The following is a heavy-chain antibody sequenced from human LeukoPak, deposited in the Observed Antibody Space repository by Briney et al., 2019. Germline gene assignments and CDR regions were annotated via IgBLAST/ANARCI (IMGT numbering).Heavy chain of an antibody. D-gene: IGHD6-19*01. V-gene: IGHV3-33*01. J-gene: IGHJ4*02. CDR3: ARGGSGWYYFDY. Sequence: GRSLRLSCAASGFTFSSYGMHWVRQAPGKGLEWVAVIWYDGSNKYYADSVKGRFTISRDNSKNTLYLQMNSLRAEDTAVYYCARGGSGWYYFDYWGQGTLVTVSS. CDR2: IWYDGSNK. CDR1: GFTFSSYG.